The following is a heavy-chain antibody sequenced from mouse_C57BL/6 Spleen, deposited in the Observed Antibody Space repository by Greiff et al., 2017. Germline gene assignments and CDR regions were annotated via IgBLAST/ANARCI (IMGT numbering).Heavy chain of an antibody. V-gene: IGHV1-66*01. D-gene: IGHD1-1*01. CDR2: IYPGSGNT. CDR3: ARGGATVVAPHFDY. CDR1: GYSFTSYY. Sequence: QVQLKQSGPELVKPGASVKISCKASGYSFTSYYIHWVKQRPGQGLEWIGWIYPGSGNTKYNEKFKGKATLTADTSSSTAYMQLSSLTSEDSAVYYCARGGATVVAPHFDYWGQGTTLTVSS. J-gene: IGHJ2*01.